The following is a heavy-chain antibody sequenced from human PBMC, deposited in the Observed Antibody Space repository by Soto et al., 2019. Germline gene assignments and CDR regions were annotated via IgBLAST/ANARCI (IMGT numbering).Heavy chain of an antibody. CDR2: INAGNGNT. CDR1: GYTFTSYA. D-gene: IGHD3-10*01. Sequence: ASVKVSCKASGYTFTSYAMHWVRQAPGQRLEWMGWINAGNGNTKYSQKFQGRDTITRDTSASTAYMELSSLRSEDTAVYYCARLRRSGSSAFDYWGQGTLVTVSS. J-gene: IGHJ4*02. V-gene: IGHV1-3*01. CDR3: ARLRRSGSSAFDY.